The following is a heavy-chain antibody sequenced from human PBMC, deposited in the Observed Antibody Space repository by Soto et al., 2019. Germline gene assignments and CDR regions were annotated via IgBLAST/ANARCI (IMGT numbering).Heavy chain of an antibody. CDR2: IIPIFGTA. V-gene: IGHV1-69*01. D-gene: IGHD1-7*01. Sequence: QVQLVQSGAEVKKPGSSVKVSCKASGGTFSSYAISWVRQAPGQGLEWMGGIIPIFGTANYAQKFQGRVTITADESTSTDYMELSSLRSEDTAVYYCARAPPRITGTTRAFDIWGQGTMVTVSS. CDR3: ARAPPRITGTTRAFDI. J-gene: IGHJ3*02. CDR1: GGTFSSYA.